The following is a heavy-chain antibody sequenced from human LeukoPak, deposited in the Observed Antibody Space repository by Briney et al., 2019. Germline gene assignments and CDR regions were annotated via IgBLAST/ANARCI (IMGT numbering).Heavy chain of an antibody. CDR2: INHSGST. V-gene: IGHV4-34*01. Sequence: SETLSLTCAVYGGSFSGYYWSWIRRPPGKGLEWIGEINHSGSTNYNPSLKSRVTISVDTSKNQFSLKLSSVTAADTAVYYCASGGDQNCSSTSCYRWFDPWGQGTLVTVSS. CDR1: GGSFSGYY. J-gene: IGHJ5*02. D-gene: IGHD2-2*02. CDR3: ASGGDQNCSSTSCYRWFDP.